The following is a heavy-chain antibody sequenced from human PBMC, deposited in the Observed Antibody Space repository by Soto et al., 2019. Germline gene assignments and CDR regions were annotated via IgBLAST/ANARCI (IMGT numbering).Heavy chain of an antibody. V-gene: IGHV3-23*01. Sequence: GSLRLSFAASGFPFSSSAISWVRHAPGKGPAWVLDISGRGGNTFYAYSLKGRFTISRDYSKNSLYLQMNILRAEDTVLYYCANRITIFVVVRPDWFDPWG. CDR3: ANRITIFVVVRPDWFDP. CDR1: GFPFSSSA. J-gene: IGHJ5*02. D-gene: IGHD3-3*01. CDR2: ISGRGGNT.